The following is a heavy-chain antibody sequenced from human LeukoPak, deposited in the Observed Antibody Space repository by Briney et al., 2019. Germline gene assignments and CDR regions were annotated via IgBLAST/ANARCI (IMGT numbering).Heavy chain of an antibody. CDR2: IFKSGNT. CDR1: GDSISTTGNF. CDR3: AGTGIRNWFDP. Sequence: SETLSLTCSVSGDSISTTGNFWVWIRPSPGRDLEWIGSIFKSGNTFYNTSLKSRVTISVDTSKNEFSVSLTPVTAADTAVYYCAGTGIRNWFDPWGQGILVTVSS. D-gene: IGHD1-14*01. V-gene: IGHV4-39*01. J-gene: IGHJ5*02.